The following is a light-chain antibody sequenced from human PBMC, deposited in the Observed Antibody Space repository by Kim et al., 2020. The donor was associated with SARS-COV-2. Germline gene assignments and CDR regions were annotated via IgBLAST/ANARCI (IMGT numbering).Light chain of an antibody. J-gene: IGKJ5*01. CDR3: QQRSNWPPLT. V-gene: IGKV3-11*01. CDR1: QSVNTY. CDR2: DAS. Sequence: SPGERATLSCRASQSVNTYLAWYQQQPGQAPRLLIYDASNRATGIPARFSGSGSGTDFTLTISSLEPEDFAVYYCQQRSNWPPLTFGQGTRLEIK.